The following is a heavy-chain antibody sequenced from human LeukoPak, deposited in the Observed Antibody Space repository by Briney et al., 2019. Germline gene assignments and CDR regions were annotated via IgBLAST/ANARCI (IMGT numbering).Heavy chain of an antibody. CDR2: ISYDGSNK. J-gene: IGHJ6*02. Sequence: GGSLRLSCAASGFTFSSYGMYWVRQAPGKGLEWVAVISYDGSNKYYADSVKGRFTISRDNSKNTLYLQMNSLRAEDTAVYYCAKGGDGHNLEYYYYGMDVWGQGTTVTVSS. V-gene: IGHV3-30*18. CDR1: GFTFSSYG. D-gene: IGHD5-24*01. CDR3: AKGGDGHNLEYYYYGMDV.